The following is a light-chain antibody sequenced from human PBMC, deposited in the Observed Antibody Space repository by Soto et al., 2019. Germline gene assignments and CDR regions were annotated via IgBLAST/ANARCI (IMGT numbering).Light chain of an antibody. CDR1: DSNIGSNS. J-gene: IGLJ2*01. CDR2: KSD. V-gene: IGLV1-47*01. Sequence: QSVLTQPPSASGTPGQRVSITCSRSDSNIGSNSVHWYQQVPGMAPKLLVYKSDQRPSGVPDRFSGSKSVTAASLAISGLRAEDEAEYYCATWDDGLSGVLFGGGTQLTVL. CDR3: ATWDDGLSGVL.